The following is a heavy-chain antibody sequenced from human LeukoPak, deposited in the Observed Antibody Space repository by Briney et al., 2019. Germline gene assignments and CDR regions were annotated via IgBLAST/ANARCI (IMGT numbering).Heavy chain of an antibody. J-gene: IGHJ5*02. D-gene: IGHD6-19*01. CDR2: ISSSSSYI. Sequence: GGSLRLSYAVSGFTFSSYSMNWVRQAPGKGLEWVSSISSSSSYIYYADSVKGRFTISRDNAKNSLYLQMNSLRAEDTAVYYCARGRGSGWPNNWFDPWGQGTLVTVSS. CDR1: GFTFSSYS. V-gene: IGHV3-21*01. CDR3: ARGRGSGWPNNWFDP.